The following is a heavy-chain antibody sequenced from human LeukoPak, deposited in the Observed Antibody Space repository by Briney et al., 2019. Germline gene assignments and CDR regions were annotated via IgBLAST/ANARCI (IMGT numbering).Heavy chain of an antibody. J-gene: IGHJ4*02. D-gene: IGHD2/OR15-2a*01. CDR1: GFTFSTYA. V-gene: IGHV3-23*01. CDR2: VDGSGGRT. CDR3: AKVNRGSVVNYFGLDS. Sequence: GGSLRLSCSASGFTFSTYAMHWVRQAPGKGLEWVSAVDGSGGRTFYADSVKGRFTISRDNSKNVLYLQMNSLTVDDTATYYCAKVNRGSVVNYFGLDSWGQGTLVTVSS.